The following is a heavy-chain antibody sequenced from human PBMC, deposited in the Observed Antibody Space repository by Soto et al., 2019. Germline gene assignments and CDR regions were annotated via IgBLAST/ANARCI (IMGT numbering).Heavy chain of an antibody. CDR3: ARWLYYDSSGFEGGGMDV. CDR1: GGSISSGDYY. CDR2: IYYSGST. Sequence: SETLSLTCTVSGGSISSGDYYWSWTRQPPGKGLEWIGYIYYSGSTYYNPSLKSRVTISVDTSKNQFSLKLSSVTAADTALYYCARWLYYDSSGFEGGGMDVWCQGTTVTVSS. J-gene: IGHJ6*02. V-gene: IGHV4-30-4*01. D-gene: IGHD3-22*01.